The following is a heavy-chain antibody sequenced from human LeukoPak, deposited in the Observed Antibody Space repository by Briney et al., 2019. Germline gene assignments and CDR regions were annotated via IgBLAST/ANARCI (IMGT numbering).Heavy chain of an antibody. CDR2: INSDGSST. Sequence: GGSLRLSCAASGFTFSSYWMHWVRQAPGKGLVWVSRINSDGSSTSYADSVKGRFTISRDNSKNTLYLQMNSLRAEDTAVYYCAGRSSWTLYFDYWGQGTLVTVSS. J-gene: IGHJ4*02. V-gene: IGHV3-74*01. CDR3: AGRSSWTLYFDY. D-gene: IGHD6-13*01. CDR1: GFTFSSYW.